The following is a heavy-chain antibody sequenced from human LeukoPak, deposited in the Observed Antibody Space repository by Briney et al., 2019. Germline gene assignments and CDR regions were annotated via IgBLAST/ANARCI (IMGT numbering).Heavy chain of an antibody. D-gene: IGHD1-26*01. CDR3: ARDTVIVGATAQNY. CDR2: ISAYNGNT. V-gene: IGHV1-18*01. J-gene: IGHJ4*02. CDR1: SYTFTSFG. Sequence: GASVKVSCKASSYTFTSFGISWERQAPGQGLEWMGWISAYNGNTNYAQKLQGRLPMTPDTSTSTAYMELRSLRSDDTAVYYCARDTVIVGATAQNYWGQGTLVTVSS.